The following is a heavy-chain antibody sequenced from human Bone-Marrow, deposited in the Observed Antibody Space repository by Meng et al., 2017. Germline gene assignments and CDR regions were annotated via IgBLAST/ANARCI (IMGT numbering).Heavy chain of an antibody. D-gene: IGHD3-10*01. Sequence: GESLKISCAASGFTFSSYAMSWVRQAPGKGLEWVSAISGSGGSTYYADSVKGRFTISRDNSKNTLYLQMNSLRAEDTAVYYCAKDKREQRPDLSRGVLIDYWGQGTLVTVSS. V-gene: IGHV3-23*01. CDR1: GFTFSSYA. CDR2: ISGSGGST. CDR3: AKDKREQRPDLSRGVLIDY. J-gene: IGHJ4*02.